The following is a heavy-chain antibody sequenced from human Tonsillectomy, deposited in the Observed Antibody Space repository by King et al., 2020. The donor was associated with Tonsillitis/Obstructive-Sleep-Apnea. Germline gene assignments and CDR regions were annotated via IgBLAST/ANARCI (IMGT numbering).Heavy chain of an antibody. V-gene: IGHV1-18*01. CDR3: ARPVVGATRFLSYYYMDV. CDR2: ISAYNGNT. Sequence: QLVQSGAEVKKPGASVKVSCKASGYTFTSYGISWVRQAPGQGLEWMGWISAYNGNTNYAQKLQGRVTMTTDTSASTAYMELRSLRSDDTAVYYCARPVVGATRFLSYYYMDVWGKGTTVTVS. J-gene: IGHJ6*03. D-gene: IGHD1-26*01. CDR1: GYTFTSYG.